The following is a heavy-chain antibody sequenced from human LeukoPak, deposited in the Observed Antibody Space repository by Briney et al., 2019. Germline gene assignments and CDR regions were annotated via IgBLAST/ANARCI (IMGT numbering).Heavy chain of an antibody. CDR2: ISNSSSYT. V-gene: IGHV3-11*06. CDR3: ARVTAPAGVPAAMPGY. CDR1: GFTFSDYY. D-gene: IGHD2-2*01. Sequence: PGGSLRLSCAASGFTFSDYYMSWIRQTPGKRLEWVSYISNSSSYTNYTDSVKGRFTISRDNAKNSLYLQMNSLRAEDTAVYYCARVTAPAGVPAAMPGYWGQGTLVTVSS. J-gene: IGHJ4*02.